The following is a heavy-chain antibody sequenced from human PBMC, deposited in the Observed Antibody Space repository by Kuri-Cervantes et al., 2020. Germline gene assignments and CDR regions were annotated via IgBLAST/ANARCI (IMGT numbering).Heavy chain of an antibody. Sequence: ASVKVSCKASGYTFTDYYMHWVRLAPGQGLEWMGWINPNSGGADYAQKFQGRVTMTRNTSISTAYMELSSLRSEDTAVYYCARGPVGDYGDYWGQGTLVTVSS. CDR2: INPNSGGA. CDR1: GYTFTDYY. J-gene: IGHJ4*02. V-gene: IGHV1-2*02. D-gene: IGHD2-15*01. CDR3: ARGPVGDYGDY.